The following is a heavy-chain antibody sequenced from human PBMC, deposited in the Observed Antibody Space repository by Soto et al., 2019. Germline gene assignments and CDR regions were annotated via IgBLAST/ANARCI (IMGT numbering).Heavy chain of an antibody. CDR2: ISGSAGIT. J-gene: IGHJ6*02. V-gene: IGHV3-23*01. CDR3: AKHHKYGMDV. CDR1: GFTFSTYA. Sequence: EVQLLESGGGLVQPGGSLRLSCAASGFTFSTYAMSWVRQAPGKGLEWVSAISGSAGITYYADSVKGRFTISRDYSKITLDLQMNILTAEDTAVYYCAKHHKYGMDVWAQGSTVTVSS.